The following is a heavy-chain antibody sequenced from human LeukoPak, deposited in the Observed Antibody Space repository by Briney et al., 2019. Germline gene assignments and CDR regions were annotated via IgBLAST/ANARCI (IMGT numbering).Heavy chain of an antibody. CDR2: INPSGGST. V-gene: IGHV1-46*01. CDR1: GYTFSSYY. Sequence: ASVKVSCKASGYTFSSYYMHWVRQAPGQGVEWMGIINPSGGSTGYAQKFQGRVTITADKSTSTAYMELSSLRSEDTAVYYCARDVSSGPQNDPWGQGTLVTVSS. J-gene: IGHJ5*02. CDR3: ARDVSSGPQNDP. D-gene: IGHD6-19*01.